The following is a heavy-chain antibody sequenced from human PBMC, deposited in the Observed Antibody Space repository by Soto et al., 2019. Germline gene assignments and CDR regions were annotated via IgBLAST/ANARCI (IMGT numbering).Heavy chain of an antibody. D-gene: IGHD6-13*01. CDR3: ARGAYSSSWYGYYYYMDV. CDR2: INPSGGST. CDR1: GYTLTSYY. Sequence: GASVKVSCKASGYTLTSYYMHWVRQAPGRGLEWMGIINPSGGSTSYAQKFQGRVTMTRDTSTSTVYMELSSLRSEDTAVYYCARGAYSSSWYGYYYYMDVWGKGTTVTVSS. J-gene: IGHJ6*03. V-gene: IGHV1-46*03.